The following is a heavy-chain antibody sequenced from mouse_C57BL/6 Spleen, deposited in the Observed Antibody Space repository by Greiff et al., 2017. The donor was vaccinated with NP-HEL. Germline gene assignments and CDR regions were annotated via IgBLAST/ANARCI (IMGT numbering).Heavy chain of an antibody. Sequence: EVKLVESGPELVKPGASVKIPCKASGYTFTDYNMDWVKQSHGKSLEWIGDINPNNGGTIYNQKFKGKATLTVDKSSSTAYMELRSLTSEDTAVYYCARWYYYGSSYVDWYFDVWGTGTTVTVSS. CDR1: GYTFTDYN. V-gene: IGHV1-18*01. CDR3: ARWYYYGSSYVDWYFDV. D-gene: IGHD1-1*01. CDR2: INPNNGGT. J-gene: IGHJ1*03.